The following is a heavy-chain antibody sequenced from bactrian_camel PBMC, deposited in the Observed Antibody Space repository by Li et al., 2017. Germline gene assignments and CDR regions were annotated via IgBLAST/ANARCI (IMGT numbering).Heavy chain of an antibody. D-gene: IGHD5*01. Sequence: QVQLVESGGGSALAGGSVRLSCAASGYTFNTYSWFRQAPGQEREGVAAIDTGDGSTYYLNSVEGRFTISHDNAKNALYLQMNSLKPEDTAIYYCAAGSPWTQQQAMSRWGYNYWGQGTQVTVS. CDR2: IDTGDGST. CDR3: AAGSPWTQQQAMSRWGYNY. CDR1: GYTFNTYS. J-gene: IGHJ4*01. V-gene: IGHV3S1*01.